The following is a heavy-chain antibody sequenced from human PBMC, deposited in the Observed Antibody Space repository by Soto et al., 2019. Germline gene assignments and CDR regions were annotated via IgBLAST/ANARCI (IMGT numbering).Heavy chain of an antibody. J-gene: IGHJ3*02. D-gene: IGHD6-13*01. Sequence: EVQLVESGGGLVQPGGSLRLSCAASGFTFSSYWMSWVRQAPGKGLEWVANIKQDGSEKYYVDSVKGRFTISRENAKNSLYLQMNSLRAEDTAVYYCARGSRWKQQLHAFDIWGQGTMVTVSS. CDR3: ARGSRWKQQLHAFDI. CDR2: IKQDGSEK. CDR1: GFTFSSYW. V-gene: IGHV3-7*01.